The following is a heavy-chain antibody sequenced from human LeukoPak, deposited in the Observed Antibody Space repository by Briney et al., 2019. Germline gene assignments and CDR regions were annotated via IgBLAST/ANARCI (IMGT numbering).Heavy chain of an antibody. CDR1: GYTFTSYD. Sequence: VASVKVSCKASGYTFTSYDINWVRQAAGQGLEWMGWMNPNSGNTGYAQKFQGRVTMTRNTSISTAYMELSSLRSEDTAVYYCAGSTTNYYYYNMDVWGKGTTVTVSS. D-gene: IGHD2/OR15-2a*01. J-gene: IGHJ6*03. V-gene: IGHV1-8*01. CDR2: MNPNSGNT. CDR3: AGSTTNYYYYNMDV.